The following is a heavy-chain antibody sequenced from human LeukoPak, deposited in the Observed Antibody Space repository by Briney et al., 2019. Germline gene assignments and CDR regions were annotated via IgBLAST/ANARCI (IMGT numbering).Heavy chain of an antibody. CDR2: ISAYNGNT. Sequence: ASVKVSCKASGYTFTSYDINWVRQAPGQGLEWMGWISAYNGNTNYAQKLQGRVTMTTDTSTSTAYMELRSLRSDDTAVYYCARAVAGTGNWFDPWGQGTLVTVSS. CDR3: ARAVAGTGNWFDP. D-gene: IGHD6-19*01. CDR1: GYTFTSYD. J-gene: IGHJ5*02. V-gene: IGHV1-18*01.